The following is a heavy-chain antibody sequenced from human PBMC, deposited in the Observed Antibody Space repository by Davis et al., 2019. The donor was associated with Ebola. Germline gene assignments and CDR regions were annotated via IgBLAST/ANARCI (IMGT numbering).Heavy chain of an antibody. D-gene: IGHD1-1*01. V-gene: IGHV3-53*01. J-gene: IGHJ4*02. CDR1: GFTFSNAS. Sequence: GGSLRLSCAASGFTFSNASMNWVRQAPGKGLEWVSVIYSGGSTYYADSVKGRFTISRDNSKNTLYLQMNSLRAEDTAVYYCAKNNWNDFIILDYWGQGTLVTVSS. CDR3: AKNNWNDFIILDY. CDR2: IYSGGST.